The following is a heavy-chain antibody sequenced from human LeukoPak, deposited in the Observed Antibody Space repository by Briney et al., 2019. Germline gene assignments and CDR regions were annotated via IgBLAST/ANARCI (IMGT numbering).Heavy chain of an antibody. CDR3: ARGIAAAGTHYYYYMDV. J-gene: IGHJ6*03. V-gene: IGHV1-69*05. Sequence: SVKVSCKASGGTFSSYAISWVRQAPGQGLEWMGGIIPIFGTANYAQKFQGRVTITTDESTSTAYMELSSLRSEDTAVHYCARGIAAAGTHYYYYMDVWGKGTTVTVSS. CDR1: GGTFSSYA. CDR2: IIPIFGTA. D-gene: IGHD6-13*01.